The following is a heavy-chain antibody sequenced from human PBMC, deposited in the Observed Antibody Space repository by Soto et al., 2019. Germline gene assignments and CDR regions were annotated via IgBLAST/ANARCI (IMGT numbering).Heavy chain of an antibody. CDR2: IIPIFGTA. J-gene: IGHJ6*02. CDR1: GGTFSSYA. D-gene: IGHD1-7*01. CDR3: ARESGELALPYDYYGRDV. V-gene: IGHV1-69*01. Sequence: QVQLVQSGAEVKKPGSSVKVSCKDSGGTFSSYAISWVRQAPGQGLEWMGGIIPIFGTANYAQKFQGRVTLNADESTSTAYMELSSLRAEDTAVYYCARESGELALPYDYYGRDVWGQGTTVTFSS.